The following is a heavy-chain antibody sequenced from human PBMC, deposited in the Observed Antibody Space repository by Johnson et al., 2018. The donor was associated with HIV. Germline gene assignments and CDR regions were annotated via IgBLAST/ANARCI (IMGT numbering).Heavy chain of an antibody. CDR2: ISYDGSNK. V-gene: IGHV3-30*04. D-gene: IGHD6-13*01. CDR3: AKDEAQTLASAGRDAFDF. Sequence: QVQLVESGGGVVQPGRSLRLSCGASGFTFNSYAIHWVRQAPGKGLEWVGVISYDGSNKYYADSVKGRFTISRDNSKNTLYLQMNSLRADDSAVYYCAKDEAQTLASAGRDAFDFWGQGTAVTV. CDR1: GFTFNSYA. J-gene: IGHJ3*01.